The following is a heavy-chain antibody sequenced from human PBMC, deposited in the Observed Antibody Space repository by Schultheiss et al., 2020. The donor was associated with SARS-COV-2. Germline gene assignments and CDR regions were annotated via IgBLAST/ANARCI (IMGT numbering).Heavy chain of an antibody. J-gene: IGHJ1*01. V-gene: IGHV4-34*01. D-gene: IGHD1-14*01. CDR3: ARGPEPQYFQH. CDR2: INHSGST. Sequence: GSLRLSCAASGFTFSNAWMSWVRQAPGKGLEWIGEINHSGSTNYNPSLKSRVTISVDTSKNQFSLKLSSVTAADTAVYYCARGPEPQYFQHWGQGTLVTVSS. CDR1: GFTFSNAW.